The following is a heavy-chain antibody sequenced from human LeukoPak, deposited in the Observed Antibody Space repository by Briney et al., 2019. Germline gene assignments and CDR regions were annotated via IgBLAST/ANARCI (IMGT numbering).Heavy chain of an antibody. D-gene: IGHD2-21*02. CDR2: IKEDGSEK. V-gene: IGHV3-7*02. CDR1: GFTFSNFW. J-gene: IGHJ4*02. Sequence: PGGSLRLSCTASGFTFSNFWMTWVRQAPGKGLEWVASIKEDGSEKYAVDSVEGRFTVSRDNAKNSLYLQMNSLRAEDTAVYYCARQFPYCGGDCSSFDYWGQGTLVTVSS. CDR3: ARQFPYCGGDCSSFDY.